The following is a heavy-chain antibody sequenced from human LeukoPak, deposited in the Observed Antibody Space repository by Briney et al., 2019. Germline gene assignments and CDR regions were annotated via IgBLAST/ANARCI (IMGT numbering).Heavy chain of an antibody. CDR1: GFTFSSYA. V-gene: IGHV3-64*01. CDR2: ISSNGGST. J-gene: IGHJ4*02. Sequence: GGSLRLSCAASGFTFSSYAMHWVRQAPGKGLEYVSAISSNGGSTYYANSVKGRFTISRDNSKNTLYLQMGSLRAEDMAVYYCAREGIAAAATNWVQGTLVTVSS. D-gene: IGHD6-13*01. CDR3: AREGIAAAATN.